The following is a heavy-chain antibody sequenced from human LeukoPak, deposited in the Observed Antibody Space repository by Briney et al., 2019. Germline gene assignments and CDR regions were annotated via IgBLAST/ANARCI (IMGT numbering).Heavy chain of an antibody. J-gene: IGHJ4*02. CDR3: AKGSEVGPVDY. Sequence: GGSLRLSCLASGFTFSNYAMSWVRQAPGKGLEWVSGITISGKTAYYADSVKGRFTISRDNFKNTLYLQMNSLRVEDTAVYYCAKGSEVGPVDYWGQGTLVTVSS. CDR2: ITISGKTA. D-gene: IGHD1-26*01. CDR1: GFTFSNYA. V-gene: IGHV3-23*01.